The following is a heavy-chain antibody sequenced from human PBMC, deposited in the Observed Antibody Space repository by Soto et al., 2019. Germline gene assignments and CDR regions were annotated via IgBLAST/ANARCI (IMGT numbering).Heavy chain of an antibody. D-gene: IGHD1-7*01. J-gene: IGHJ4*02. CDR3: AKGQPYNWNYEDIYYFDY. CDR1: GFTFSSYG. Sequence: GGSLRLSCAASGFTFSSYGMHWVRQAPGKGLEWVAVISYDGSNKYYADSVKGRFTISRDNSKNTLYLQMNSLRAEDTAVYYCAKGQPYNWNYEDIYYFDYWGQGTLVTVSS. V-gene: IGHV3-30*18. CDR2: ISYDGSNK.